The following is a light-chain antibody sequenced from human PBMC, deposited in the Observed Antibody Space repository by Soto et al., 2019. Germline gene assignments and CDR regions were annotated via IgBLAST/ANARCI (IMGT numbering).Light chain of an antibody. CDR2: EVT. J-gene: IGLJ1*01. V-gene: IGLV2-8*01. CDR3: SSYAGSNNFV. Sequence: QSALTQPPSASGFPGQSVTISCTGTSSDAGYYDYVSWYQQHPGKAPKLVIYEVTKRPSGVPDRVSASKSGNKASLTVSGLRAEDEADYYCSSYAGSNNFVFGSGTKLTVL. CDR1: SSDAGYYDY.